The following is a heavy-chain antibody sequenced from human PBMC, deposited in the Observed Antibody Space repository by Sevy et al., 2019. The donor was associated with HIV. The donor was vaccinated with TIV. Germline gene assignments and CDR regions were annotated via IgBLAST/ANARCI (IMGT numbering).Heavy chain of an antibody. V-gene: IGHV3-11*06. D-gene: IGHD3-10*01. Sequence: GGSLRLSCEVSGFIFSDFNMSWIRQAPGKGLEWISFISSRSTYTNYTNSVKGRFTISRDNAKNSLYLQMDSLRVEDTAVYYCAREIREFLSPTSFDLWGQGTLVTVSS. CDR3: AREIREFLSPTSFDL. CDR2: ISSRSTYT. J-gene: IGHJ5*01. CDR1: GFIFSDFN.